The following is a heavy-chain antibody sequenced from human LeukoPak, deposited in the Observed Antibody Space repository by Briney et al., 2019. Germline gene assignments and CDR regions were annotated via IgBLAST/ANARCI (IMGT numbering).Heavy chain of an antibody. CDR3: ARGGDDSGSYSILNRLFDP. D-gene: IGHD3-10*01. V-gene: IGHV4-34*01. J-gene: IGHJ5*02. CDR1: GGSFSGYY. CDR2: INHSGST. Sequence: SETLSLTCAVYGGSFSGYYWSWIRQPPGKGLEWIGEINHSGSTNYNPSLKSRVTISVDTSKNQFSLKLSSVTAADTAVYYCARGGDDSGSYSILNRLFDPWGQGTLVTVSS.